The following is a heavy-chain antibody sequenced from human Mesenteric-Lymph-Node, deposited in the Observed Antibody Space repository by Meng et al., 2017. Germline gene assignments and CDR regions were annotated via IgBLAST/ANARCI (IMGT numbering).Heavy chain of an antibody. J-gene: IGHJ3*02. Sequence: SVKVSCKASGGTFSSYAISWVRQAPGQGLEWMGGIIPIFGTANYAQKFQGRVTITADESTSTAYMELSSLRSEDTAVYYCASFHSSGWSDAFDIWGQGTMVTVSS. V-gene: IGHV1-69*13. CDR2: IIPIFGTA. CDR1: GGTFSSYA. D-gene: IGHD6-19*01. CDR3: ASFHSSGWSDAFDI.